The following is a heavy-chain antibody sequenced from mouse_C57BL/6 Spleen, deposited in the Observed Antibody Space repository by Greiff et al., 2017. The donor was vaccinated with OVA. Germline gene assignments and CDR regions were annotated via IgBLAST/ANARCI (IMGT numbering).Heavy chain of an antibody. Sequence: VQLQQPGAELVRPGSSVKLSCKASGYTFTSYWMHWVKQRPIQGLEWIGNIDPSDSETHYNQKFKDKATLTVYKSSSTAYMQLSSLTSEDSAVYYCARRSTLYYFDYWGQGTTLTVSA. CDR2: IDPSDSET. CDR1: GYTFTSYW. D-gene: IGHD5-1*01. J-gene: IGHJ2*01. CDR3: ARRSTLYYFDY. V-gene: IGHV1-52*01.